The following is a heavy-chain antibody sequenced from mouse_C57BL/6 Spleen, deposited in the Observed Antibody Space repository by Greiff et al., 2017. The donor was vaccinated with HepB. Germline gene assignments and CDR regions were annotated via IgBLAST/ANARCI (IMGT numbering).Heavy chain of an antibody. D-gene: IGHD2-4*01. CDR3: ARDDSYDYDSGYYAMDY. Sequence: EVMLVESGGGLVKPGGSLKLSCAASGFTFSSYAMSWVRQTPEKRLEWVATISDGGSYTYYPDNVKGRFTISRDNAKNNLYLQMSHLKSEDTAMYYCARDDSYDYDSGYYAMDYWGQGTSVTVSS. CDR2: ISDGGSYT. V-gene: IGHV5-4*01. J-gene: IGHJ4*01. CDR1: GFTFSSYA.